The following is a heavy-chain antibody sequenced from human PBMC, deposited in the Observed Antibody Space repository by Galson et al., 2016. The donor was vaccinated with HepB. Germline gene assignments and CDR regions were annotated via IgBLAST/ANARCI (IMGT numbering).Heavy chain of an antibody. CDR1: GFHFSGYG. CDR2: IWFDGTYK. J-gene: IGHJ3*01. D-gene: IGHD6-13*01. Sequence: SLRLSCAASGFHFSGYGMHWVRQAPGKGLEWVALIWFDGTYKYYADSVGGRFTISRDDSMNTVFLQMDSLRAEDTAVYYCARAGVSNWPDFDFWGQGTKVLVSS. V-gene: IGHV3-33*01. CDR3: ARAGVSNWPDFDF.